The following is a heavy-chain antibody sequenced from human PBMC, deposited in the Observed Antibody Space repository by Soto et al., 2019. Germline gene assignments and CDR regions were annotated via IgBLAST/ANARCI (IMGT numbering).Heavy chain of an antibody. CDR1: GFTFSSYG. D-gene: IGHD6-13*01. CDR3: ARDLGGDSSSWYLGY. Sequence: QVQLVESGGGVVQPGRSLRLSCAASGFTFSSYGMHWVRQAPGKGLEWVAVIWYDGSNKYYADSVKGRFTISRDNSKNTLYLQMNSLRAEDTAVHYCARDLGGDSSSWYLGYWGQGTLVTVSS. CDR2: IWYDGSNK. V-gene: IGHV3-33*01. J-gene: IGHJ4*02.